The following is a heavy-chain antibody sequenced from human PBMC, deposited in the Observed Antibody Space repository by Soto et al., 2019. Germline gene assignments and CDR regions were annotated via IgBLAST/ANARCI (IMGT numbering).Heavy chain of an antibody. CDR3: AKLILAFTEPLDY. D-gene: IGHD2-15*01. CDR2: LYSSGKT. V-gene: IGHV4-39*01. J-gene: IGHJ4*02. Sequence: SETLSLTCTVSGGSVSSSGYYWAWIRQPPGKGLEWIGSLYSSGKTYRNPSLKSRVTMSDDTSKNQLSLRLSSVTAADTAVYYCAKLILAFTEPLDYCGQGTLVTV. CDR1: GGSVSSSGYY.